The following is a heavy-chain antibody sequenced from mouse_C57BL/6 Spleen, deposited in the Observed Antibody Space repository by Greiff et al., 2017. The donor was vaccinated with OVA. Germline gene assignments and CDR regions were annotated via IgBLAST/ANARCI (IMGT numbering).Heavy chain of an antibody. CDR3: AIYGNYADY. J-gene: IGHJ2*01. Sequence: VMLVESGPGLVAPSQSLSITCTVSGFSLTSYGVSWVRQPPGKGLEWLGVIWGDGSTNYHSALISRLSISKDNSKSQGFLQLNRLQTEDTATYYCAIYGNYADYWGQGTTLTVSS. D-gene: IGHD2-1*01. CDR2: IWGDGST. V-gene: IGHV2-3*01. CDR1: GFSLTSYG.